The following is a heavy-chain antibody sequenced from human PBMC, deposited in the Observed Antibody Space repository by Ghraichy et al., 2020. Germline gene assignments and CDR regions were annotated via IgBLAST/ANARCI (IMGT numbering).Heavy chain of an antibody. J-gene: IGHJ1*01. Sequence: SETLSLTCTVSGGSVSSGSYYWSWIRQPPGKGLEWIGYIYYSGSTNYNPSLKSRVTISVDTSKNQFSLKLSSVTAADTAVYYCARVVRGGSGSYYDAEYFQHWGQGTLVTVSS. D-gene: IGHD3-10*01. CDR2: IYYSGST. V-gene: IGHV4-61*01. CDR3: ARVVRGGSGSYYDAEYFQH. CDR1: GGSVSSGSYY.